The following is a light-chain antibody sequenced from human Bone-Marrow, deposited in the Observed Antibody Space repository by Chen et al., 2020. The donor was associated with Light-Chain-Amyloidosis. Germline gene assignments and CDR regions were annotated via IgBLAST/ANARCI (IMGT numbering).Light chain of an antibody. Sequence: SYVLTQPSSVSVAPGQTATIACGGNNIGSTRVHWYQQTPGQAPLLVVYDDSDRPSGIPERWSGSNSGNTAPLTISRVEAGDEADYYCQVWDRSSDRPVFGGGTKLTVL. CDR1: NIGSTR. J-gene: IGLJ3*02. CDR2: DDS. CDR3: QVWDRSSDRPV. V-gene: IGLV3-21*02.